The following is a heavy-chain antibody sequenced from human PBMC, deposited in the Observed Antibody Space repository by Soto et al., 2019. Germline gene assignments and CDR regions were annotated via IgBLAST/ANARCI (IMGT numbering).Heavy chain of an antibody. Sequence: GGSLRLSCAASGFTFSSYSMNWVRQAPGKGLEWVSSISSSSSYIYYADSVKGRFTISRDNAKNSLYLQMNSLRAEDTAVYYCARVGYSSSSGLWDEFDYWGQGTLVTVSS. V-gene: IGHV3-21*06. J-gene: IGHJ4*02. CDR1: GFTFSSYS. D-gene: IGHD6-6*01. CDR3: ARVGYSSSSGLWDEFDY. CDR2: ISSSSSYI.